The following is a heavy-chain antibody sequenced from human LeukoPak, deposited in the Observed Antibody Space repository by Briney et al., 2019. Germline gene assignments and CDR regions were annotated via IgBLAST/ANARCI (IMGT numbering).Heavy chain of an antibody. J-gene: IGHJ6*02. CDR1: GFTFSSYW. CDR2: IKGDASST. CDR3: ARGLPNYYGMDV. Sequence: PGGPLRLSCAASGFTFSSYWMHWVRQAPGKGLVWVSRIKGDASSTNYADSVRGRFTISRDNAKNTVYLQMNSLRTEDTAVYYCARGLPNYYGMDVWGQGTTVTVSS. V-gene: IGHV3-74*01.